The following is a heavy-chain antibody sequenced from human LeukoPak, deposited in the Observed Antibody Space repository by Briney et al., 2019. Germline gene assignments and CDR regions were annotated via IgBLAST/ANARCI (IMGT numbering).Heavy chain of an antibody. D-gene: IGHD4-17*01. V-gene: IGHV3-64*01. CDR2: ISSNGGST. CDR3: ARDSGEDYGDYVAPFAGFDY. CDR1: GFTFSSYA. J-gene: IGHJ4*02. Sequence: GSLRLSCAASGFTFSSYAMHWVRQAPGKGLEYVSAISSNGGSTYYANSVKGRFTISRDNSKNTLYLQMGSLRAEDMAVYYCARDSGEDYGDYVAPFAGFDYWGQGTLVTASS.